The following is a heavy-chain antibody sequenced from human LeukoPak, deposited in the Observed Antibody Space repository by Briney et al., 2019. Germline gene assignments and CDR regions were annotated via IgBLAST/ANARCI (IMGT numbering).Heavy chain of an antibody. D-gene: IGHD6-13*01. V-gene: IGHV3-53*01. CDR3: ARGASGYSSNLDY. CDR1: GFSVSSNY. CDR2: IYIGGDT. Sequence: PGGSLRLSCAASGFSVSSNYMSWVRQAPGKGLEWVSVIYIGGDTYYAHSVKGRFTISRDNSNNTLYLRMNSLRAEDTAIYYCARGASGYSSNLDYWGQGTLVTVSS. J-gene: IGHJ4*02.